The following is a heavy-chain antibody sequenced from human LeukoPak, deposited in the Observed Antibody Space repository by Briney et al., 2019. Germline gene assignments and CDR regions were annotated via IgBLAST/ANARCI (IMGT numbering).Heavy chain of an antibody. CDR2: IYSGGNT. CDR3: AREGLLGIAVAVS. V-gene: IGHV3-53*01. Sequence: GGSLRLSCAASGFTVSSNYMSWVRQAPGKGLEWVSVIYSGGNTYYADSVKGRFTISRDNSKNTLYLQMNSLRAKDTAVYYCAREGLLGIAVAVSWGQGTLVTVSS. J-gene: IGHJ4*02. D-gene: IGHD6-19*01. CDR1: GFTVSSNY.